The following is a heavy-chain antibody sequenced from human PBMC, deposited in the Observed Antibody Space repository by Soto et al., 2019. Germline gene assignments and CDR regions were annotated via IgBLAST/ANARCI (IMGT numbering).Heavy chain of an antibody. D-gene: IGHD2-8*02. CDR3: ANIGPEIGTVGGQGGFDY. V-gene: IGHV2-5*02. CDR1: GFSLTSGVG. J-gene: IGHJ4*02. CDR2: IYWDDDK. Sequence: QITLKESGPTLVRPPQTLTLTCTFSGFSLTSGVGVGWIRQPPGKALEWLALIYWDDDKRYSPSIKNRLTITKDTSKNQVVPKMTELGPVDTATSFCANIGPEIGTVGGQGGFDYWGQGTLVTVSS.